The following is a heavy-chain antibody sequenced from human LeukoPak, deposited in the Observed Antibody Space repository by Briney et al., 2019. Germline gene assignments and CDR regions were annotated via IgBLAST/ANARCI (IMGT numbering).Heavy chain of an antibody. D-gene: IGHD3-3*01. CDR3: ARDFWGAYRVDYFDC. J-gene: IGHJ4*02. CDR2: IKQDGSET. Sequence: GGSLRLSCAASGFTFSNYWMSWVRRAPGKGLEWVANIKQDGSETYSVDSVRGRFTISRDNAKNSLYLQMNSLRAEDTAVYYCARDFWGAYRVDYFDCWGQGTLVTVSS. V-gene: IGHV3-7*01. CDR1: GFTFSNYW.